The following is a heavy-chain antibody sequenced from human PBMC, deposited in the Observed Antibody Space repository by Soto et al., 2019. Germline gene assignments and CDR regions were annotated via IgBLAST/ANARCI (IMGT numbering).Heavy chain of an antibody. CDR3: AREASRGLVAMFAFDI. CDR1: GFTVSSNY. J-gene: IGHJ3*02. CDR2: IYSGGST. D-gene: IGHD3-10*02. V-gene: IGHV3-66*01. Sequence: PGGSLRLSCAASGFTVSSNYMSWVRQAPGKGLEWVSVIYSGGSTYYADSVKGRFTISRDNSKNTLYLQMNSLRAEDTAVYYCAREASRGLVAMFAFDIWGQGTMVTVSS.